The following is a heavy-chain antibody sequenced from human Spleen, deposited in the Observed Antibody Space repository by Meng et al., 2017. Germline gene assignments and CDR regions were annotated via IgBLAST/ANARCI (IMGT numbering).Heavy chain of an antibody. V-gene: IGHV3-23*01. J-gene: IGHJ4*02. D-gene: IGHD5-24*01. CDR3: ARWTSHYDF. CDR2: LSGSGGST. Sequence: EVQLLESGGGLVQTGGSLRLSCAASGLTFSSYGMSWVRQTPGRGLEWVSSLSGSGGSTYYADSVKGRFTISRDNSKSTLYLQMNSLRVDDTAVYHCARWTSHYDFWGQGTLVTVSS. CDR1: GLTFSSYG.